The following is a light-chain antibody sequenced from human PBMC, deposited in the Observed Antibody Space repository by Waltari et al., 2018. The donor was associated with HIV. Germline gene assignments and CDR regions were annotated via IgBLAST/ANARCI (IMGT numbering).Light chain of an antibody. CDR3: QSYDSSLRASEV. CDR1: SSNLGANYD. Sequence: QSVLTQPPSVSGAPGQRVTISCTGNSSNLGANYDVHWYQQFPGTAPKLRIYANPNRPSGVPDRFSGSKSGTSAPLAITCLRAEDEADYYGQSYDSSLRASEVFGGGTKVIVL. V-gene: IGLV1-40*01. CDR2: ANP. J-gene: IGLJ2*01.